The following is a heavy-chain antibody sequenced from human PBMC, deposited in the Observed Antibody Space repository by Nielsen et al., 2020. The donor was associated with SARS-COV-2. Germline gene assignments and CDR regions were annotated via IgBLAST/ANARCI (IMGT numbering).Heavy chain of an antibody. Sequence: GGSLRLSCAASGFTFSSYGMHWVRQAPGKGLEWVAVIWYDGSNKYYADSVKGRFTISRDNSKNTLYLQMNSLRAEYTAVYYCARDLLYGQDYFDYWGQGTLVTVSS. CDR2: IWYDGSNK. CDR1: GFTFSSYG. CDR3: ARDLLYGQDYFDY. J-gene: IGHJ4*02. D-gene: IGHD2/OR15-2a*01. V-gene: IGHV3-33*01.